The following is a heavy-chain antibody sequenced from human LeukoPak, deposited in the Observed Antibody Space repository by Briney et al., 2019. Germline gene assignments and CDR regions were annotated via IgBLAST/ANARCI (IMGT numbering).Heavy chain of an antibody. V-gene: IGHV3-23*01. J-gene: IGHJ4*01. D-gene: IGHD2-15*01. CDR1: GFSFSNNA. CDR2: IGNSGGGT. CDR3: VKRYCSGDTCYSAFDY. Sequence: QPGGSLRLSCAASGFSFSNNAMSWVRQAPGNGLEWVSAIGNSGGGTYYADSLQGRFTISRDNSNNTLYLQMNSLRAEDTAVYYCVKRYCSGDTCYSAFDYWGHGTLVTVSS.